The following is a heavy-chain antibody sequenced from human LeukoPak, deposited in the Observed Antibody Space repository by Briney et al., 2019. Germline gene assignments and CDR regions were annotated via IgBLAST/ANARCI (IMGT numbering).Heavy chain of an antibody. J-gene: IGHJ4*02. CDR3: ARGRYDSSWSRFDY. Sequence: SETLSLTCTVSGGSISSYYWSWIRQPAGKGLEWIGYIYYSGSTNYNLSLKSRVTISVDTSKNQFSLKLSSVTAADTAVYYCARGRYDSSWSRFDYWGQGTLVTVSS. V-gene: IGHV4-59*01. CDR1: GGSISSYY. D-gene: IGHD6-13*01. CDR2: IYYSGST.